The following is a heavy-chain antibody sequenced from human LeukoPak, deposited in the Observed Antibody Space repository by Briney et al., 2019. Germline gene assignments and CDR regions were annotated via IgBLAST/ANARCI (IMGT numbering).Heavy chain of an antibody. CDR2: ISGSGGST. J-gene: IGHJ4*02. CDR1: GFTFSSYA. V-gene: IGHV3-23*01. CDR3: ANSLRSSGWYRDKFLSPFDY. D-gene: IGHD6-19*01. Sequence: GGSLILSCAASGFTFSSYAMSWVRQAPGKGLEWVSAISGSGGSTYYADSVKGRFTISRDNSKNTLYLQMNSLRAEDTAVYYCANSLRSSGWYRDKFLSPFDYWGQGTLVTVSS.